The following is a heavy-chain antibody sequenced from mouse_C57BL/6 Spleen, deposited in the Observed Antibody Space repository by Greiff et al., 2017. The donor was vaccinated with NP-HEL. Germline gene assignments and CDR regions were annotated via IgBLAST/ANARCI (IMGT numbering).Heavy chain of an antibody. V-gene: IGHV5-12*01. CDR1: GFTFSDYY. Sequence: DVTLVESGGGLVQPGGSLKLSCAASGFTFSDYYMYWVRQTPEKRLEWVAYISNGGGSTYYPDTVQGRFPISRDNAKNTLYMQMSRLKSEDTAMYYCARQAVRFYYCDGCGQGTTLAGTS. CDR3: ARQAVRFYYCDG. J-gene: IGHJ2*01. CDR2: ISNGGGST.